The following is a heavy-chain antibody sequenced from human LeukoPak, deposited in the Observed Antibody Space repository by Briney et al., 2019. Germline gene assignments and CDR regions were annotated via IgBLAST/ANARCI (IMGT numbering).Heavy chain of an antibody. CDR3: GTALSGVGC. V-gene: IGHV3-15*01. D-gene: IGHD3-3*01. CDR1: GITLISAW. J-gene: IGHJ4*02. Sequence: GGSLSHFCAASGITLISAWMNWVRQAPGKGLEWVGRIKSKTDGGTAEHAAPVKGRFIISRDDSKNMLYLQMNSLNSDDTGVYYCGTALSGVGCWGQGTLVTVPS. CDR2: IKSKTDGGTA.